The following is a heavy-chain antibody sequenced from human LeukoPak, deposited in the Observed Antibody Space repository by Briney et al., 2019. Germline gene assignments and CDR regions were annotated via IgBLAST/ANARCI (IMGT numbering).Heavy chain of an antibody. CDR3: ARDPATSGY. CDR1: GGSFSGYY. D-gene: IGHD1-26*01. Sequence: TSETLSLTCAVYGGSFSGYYWSWIRQPPGKGLEWIGEINHSGSTNYNPSLKSRVTISVDTSKNQFSLKLSSVTAADTAVYYCARDPATSGYWGQGTLVTVSS. CDR2: INHSGST. V-gene: IGHV4-34*01. J-gene: IGHJ4*02.